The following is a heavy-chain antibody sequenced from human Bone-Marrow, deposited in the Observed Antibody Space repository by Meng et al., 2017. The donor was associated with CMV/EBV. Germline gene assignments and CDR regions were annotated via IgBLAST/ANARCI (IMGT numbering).Heavy chain of an antibody. CDR3: ARWSGAKCCNWFDP. CDR2: IYSGGST. J-gene: IGHJ5*02. V-gene: IGHV3-53*01. CDR1: GFTVSSNY. D-gene: IGHD3-10*01. Sequence: GGSLRLSCAASGFTVSSNYMSWVRQAPGKGLEWVSVIYSGGSTYYADSVKGRFTISRDNAKNSLYLQMNSLRAEDTAVYYCARWSGAKCCNWFDPWGQGTLVTVSS.